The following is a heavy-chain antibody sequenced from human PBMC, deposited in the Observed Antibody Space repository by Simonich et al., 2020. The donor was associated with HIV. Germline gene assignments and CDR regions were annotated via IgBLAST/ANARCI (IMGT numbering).Heavy chain of an antibody. CDR3: ARGGRVVITENAFDI. J-gene: IGHJ3*02. CDR1: GFTFSDHY. Sequence: EVQVVESGGGLVQPGGSLRLSCAASGFTFSDHYMDWVRQAPGKGREWVGRTSNKTKSYTTEYAASVKGRFTISRDDSKNSLYLQMNSLNTEDTAVYYCARGGRVVITENAFDIWGQGTMVTVSS. V-gene: IGHV3-72*01. CDR2: TSNKTKSYTT. D-gene: IGHD3-22*01.